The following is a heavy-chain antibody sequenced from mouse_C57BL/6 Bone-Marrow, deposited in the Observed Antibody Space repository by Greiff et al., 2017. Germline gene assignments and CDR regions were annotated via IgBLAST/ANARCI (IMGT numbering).Heavy chain of an antibody. J-gene: IGHJ3*01. D-gene: IGHD4-1*01. CDR1: GYAFSSSW. CDR2: IYRGDGDT. Sequence: VQLQQSGPELVKPGASVKISCTASGYAFSSSWMNWVKQRPGKGLEWIGRIYRGDGDTNYNGTFKGKATLTADKSSSTAYMQLSSLTSEDSAVYFCLTAPWFAYWGQGTLVTVSA. V-gene: IGHV1-82*01. CDR3: LTAPWFAY.